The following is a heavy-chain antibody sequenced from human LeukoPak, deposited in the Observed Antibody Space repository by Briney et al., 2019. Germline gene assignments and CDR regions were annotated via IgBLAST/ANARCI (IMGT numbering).Heavy chain of an antibody. V-gene: IGHV3-23*01. Sequence: PGGSLRLSCAASGFTFSSYAMSWVRQAPGKGLEWISAISGSGGSTYYADSVKGRFTISRDNSKNTLYLQMNSLRAEDTAVYYCAKDDGYDSARYFDYWGQGTLVTVSS. CDR2: ISGSGGST. J-gene: IGHJ4*02. CDR3: AKDDGYDSARYFDY. CDR1: GFTFSSYA. D-gene: IGHD5-12*01.